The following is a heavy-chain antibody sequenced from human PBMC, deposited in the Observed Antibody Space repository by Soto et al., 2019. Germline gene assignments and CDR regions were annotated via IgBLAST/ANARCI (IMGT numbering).Heavy chain of an antibody. V-gene: IGHV3-30-3*01. CDR1: GFTFSSYA. CDR3: ASWEAPVGATDY. CDR2: ISYDGSNK. J-gene: IGHJ4*02. D-gene: IGHD1-26*01. Sequence: GGSLRLSCAASGFTFSSYAMHWVRQAPGKGLEWVAVISYDGSNKYYADSVKGRFTISRDNSKNTLYLQMNSLRAEDTAVYYCASWEAPVGATDYWGQGTLVTVSS.